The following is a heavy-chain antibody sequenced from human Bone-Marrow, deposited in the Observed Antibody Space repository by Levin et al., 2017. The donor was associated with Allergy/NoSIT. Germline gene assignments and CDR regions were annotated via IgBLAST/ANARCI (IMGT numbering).Heavy chain of an antibody. Sequence: SETLSLTCTVSGGSISSGGYYWSWIRQHPGKGLEWIGYIYYSGSTYYNPSLKSRVTISVDTSKNQFSLKLSSVTAADTAVYYCARDSGYCSGGSCYSCHAFDIWGQGTMVTVSS. V-gene: IGHV4-31*03. CDR2: IYYSGST. J-gene: IGHJ3*02. CDR3: ARDSGYCSGGSCYSCHAFDI. CDR1: GGSISSGGYY. D-gene: IGHD2-15*01.